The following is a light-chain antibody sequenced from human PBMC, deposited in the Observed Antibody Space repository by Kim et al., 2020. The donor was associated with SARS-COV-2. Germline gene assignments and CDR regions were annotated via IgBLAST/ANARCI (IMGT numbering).Light chain of an antibody. V-gene: IGLV2-14*03. J-gene: IGLJ2*01. CDR3: GSLTSSYTVI. Sequence: GQSITISCTGTSSDVGAYNFVSWYQQHPGKAPKLLIYDVSYRPSGVSNRFSGSKSVNTASLTISGLQADDEADYYCGSLTSSYTVIFGGGTKLTVL. CDR2: DVS. CDR1: SSDVGAYNF.